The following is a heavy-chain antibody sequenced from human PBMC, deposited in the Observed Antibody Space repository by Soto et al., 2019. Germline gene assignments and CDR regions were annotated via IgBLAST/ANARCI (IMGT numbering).Heavy chain of an antibody. Sequence: SETLSLTCAVYGGSFSGYYWSWIRQPPGKGLEWIGEINHSGSTNYNPSLKSRVTISVDTSKNQFSLKLSSVTAADTAVYYCARFRGYCSSTSCYRNCYYYYGMDLWGQGTTVTVSS. V-gene: IGHV4-34*01. CDR2: INHSGST. CDR1: GGSFSGYY. CDR3: ARFRGYCSSTSCYRNCYYYYGMDL. D-gene: IGHD2-2*02. J-gene: IGHJ6*02.